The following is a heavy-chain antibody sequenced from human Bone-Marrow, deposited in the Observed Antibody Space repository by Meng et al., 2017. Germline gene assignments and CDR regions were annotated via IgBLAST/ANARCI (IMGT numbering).Heavy chain of an antibody. V-gene: IGHV3-30*01. CDR3: AREDGMQQQPQHYYYYYGMDV. D-gene: IGHD6-13*01. CDR2: ISYDGSNK. J-gene: IGHJ6*02. CDR1: GFTFSSYA. Sequence: GESLKISCAASGFTFSSYAMHWVRQAPGKGLEWVAVISYDGSNKYYADSVKGRFTISRDNSKNTLYLQMNSLRAEDTAVYYCAREDGMQQQPQHYYYYYGMDVWGQGTTVTVSS.